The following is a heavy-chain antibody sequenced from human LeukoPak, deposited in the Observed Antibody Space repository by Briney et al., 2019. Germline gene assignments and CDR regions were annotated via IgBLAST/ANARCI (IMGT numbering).Heavy chain of an antibody. Sequence: PGGSLRLSCAASGFTFSSYSMNWVRQAPGKGLEWVSSISISSSYIYYADSVKGRFTISRDNAKNSLYLQMNSRRAEDTAVYYCARDPEVGATSGDWFDPWGQGTLVTVSS. CDR3: ARDPEVGATSGDWFDP. CDR2: ISISSSYI. V-gene: IGHV3-21*01. D-gene: IGHD1-26*01. CDR1: GFTFSSYS. J-gene: IGHJ5*02.